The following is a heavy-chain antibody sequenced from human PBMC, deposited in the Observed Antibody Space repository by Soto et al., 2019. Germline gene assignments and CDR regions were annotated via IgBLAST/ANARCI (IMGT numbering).Heavy chain of an antibody. CDR3: ASTATVKKTLDY. CDR1: GFTFSSYA. Sequence: EVQLLETGGGLVQPGGSLRLSCAASGFTFSSYAMSWFRQATGKGLEWVAAISGSGGSTYYADSVKGRFTISRDNSKNTLYLQMNSLRAEDTAVYYCASTATVKKTLDYWGQGTMVTVSS. J-gene: IGHJ4*02. CDR2: ISGSGGST. D-gene: IGHD4-17*01. V-gene: IGHV3-23*01.